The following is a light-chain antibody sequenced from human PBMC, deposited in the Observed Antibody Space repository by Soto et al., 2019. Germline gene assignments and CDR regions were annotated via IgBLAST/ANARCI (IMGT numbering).Light chain of an antibody. CDR3: QQYGSSSWT. Sequence: EIGLTQSPGTLSLSPGERATLSCRASQSFSSSFLAWYQQKPGQAPRLLIYGASNRATGIPDRFSGSGSGTDFSLTISRLEPGDFAVYYCQQYGSSSWTFGQGTKVEIK. V-gene: IGKV3-20*01. CDR1: QSFSSSF. J-gene: IGKJ1*01. CDR2: GAS.